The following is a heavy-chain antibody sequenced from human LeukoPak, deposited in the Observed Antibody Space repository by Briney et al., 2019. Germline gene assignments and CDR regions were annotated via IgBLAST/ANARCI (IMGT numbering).Heavy chain of an antibody. CDR1: GFTFSSYG. D-gene: IGHD3-3*01. V-gene: IGHV3-33*01. CDR3: ARERGVVGYYYGMDV. J-gene: IGHJ6*02. Sequence: GGSLRLSCAASGFTFSSYGMHWVRQAPGKGLEWVAVIWYDGSNKYYADSVKGRFTISRDNSKNTLYLQMNSLRAEDTAVYYCARERGVVGYYYGMDVWGQGTTVTVSS. CDR2: IWYDGSNK.